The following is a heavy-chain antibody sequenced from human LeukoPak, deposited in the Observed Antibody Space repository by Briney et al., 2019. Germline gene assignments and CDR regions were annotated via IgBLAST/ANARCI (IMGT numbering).Heavy chain of an antibody. CDR2: ISAYNGNT. V-gene: IGHV1-18*01. CDR1: GYTFTSYG. CDR3: ARDRGTRDYSNYYYGMDV. Sequence: GASVKVSCKASGYTFTSYGISWVRQAPGQGLEWMGWISAYNGNTNYAQKLQGRVTMTTDTSTSTAYMELRSLRSEDTAVYYCARDRGTRDYSNYYYGMDVWGQGTTVTVSS. J-gene: IGHJ6*02. D-gene: IGHD4-11*01.